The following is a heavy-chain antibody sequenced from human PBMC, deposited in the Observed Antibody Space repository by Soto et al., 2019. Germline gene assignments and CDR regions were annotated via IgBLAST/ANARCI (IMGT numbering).Heavy chain of an antibody. CDR1: GYTCTNYH. CDR3: ALPKNTLGWYNF. V-gene: IGHV1-46*01. Sequence: QVQVLQSGSEVKKPGASVKVSCQTSGYTCTNYHVHWVRQAPGQGLEWMGAINPNGGSTTYAQHLQGRVTMTSDSSTSTVYMEMGSLRSDDSAVYYCALPKNTLGWYNFWGQGTLVTVS. CDR2: INPNGGST. J-gene: IGHJ4*02. D-gene: IGHD6-19*01.